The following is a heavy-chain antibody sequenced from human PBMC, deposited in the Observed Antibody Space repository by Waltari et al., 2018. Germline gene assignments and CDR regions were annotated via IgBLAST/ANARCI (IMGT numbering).Heavy chain of an antibody. V-gene: IGHV3-23*01. J-gene: IGHJ5*02. CDR1: GFTFSSYA. CDR2: ISGSGGST. CDR3: AKEGFYYDSSGYYYFGWFDP. D-gene: IGHD3-22*01. Sequence: VHGGGSLRIYCAASGFTFSSYAMRWVRQAPGKGLVWVSAISGSGGSTYYADSVKGRFTISRDNSKNTLYLQMNSLRAEDTAVYYCAKEGFYYDSSGYYYFGWFDPWGQGTLVTVSS.